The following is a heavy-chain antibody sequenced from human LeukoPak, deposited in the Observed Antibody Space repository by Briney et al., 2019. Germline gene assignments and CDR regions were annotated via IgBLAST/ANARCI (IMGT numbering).Heavy chain of an antibody. D-gene: IGHD5-18*01. CDR3: TREKEGYNFGLDYYYYYMDV. Sequence: GGSLRLSCAASGFTFSSYAMSSVRQAPGKGLEGVGQIRTEGKLYSTAYDPLLKGSFSMSRDHSTNTAYLQMNSMENQDTGIYYCTREKEGYNFGLDYYYYYMDVWGTGTTVTVS. V-gene: IGHV3-73*01. CDR1: GFTFSSYA. J-gene: IGHJ6*03. CDR2: IRTEGKLYST.